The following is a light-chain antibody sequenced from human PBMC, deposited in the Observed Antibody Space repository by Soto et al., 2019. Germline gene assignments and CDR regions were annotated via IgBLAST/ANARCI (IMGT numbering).Light chain of an antibody. CDR1: SSDFGSYNF. CDR3: CSSAGITTV. CDR2: EGT. V-gene: IGLV2-23*01. Sequence: QSALTQPASVSGSPGQSITLSCTGASSDFGSYNFVSWYQQYPGKAPKLIIYEGTKRPSGVSNRSSGSKSGNTASLTIFGLQAEDEADYHCCSSAGITTVFGGGTKLTVL. J-gene: IGLJ2*01.